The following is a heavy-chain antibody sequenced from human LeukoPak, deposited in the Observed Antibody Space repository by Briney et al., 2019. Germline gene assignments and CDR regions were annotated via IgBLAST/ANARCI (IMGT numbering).Heavy chain of an antibody. V-gene: IGHV3-30-3*01. Sequence: PGRSLRLSCAASGFTFSSYAMHWVRQAPGKGLEWVVVISYDGSNKYYADSVKGRFTISRDNSKNTLYLQMNSLRAEDTAVYYCARDIRLDYWGQGTLVTVSS. CDR2: ISYDGSNK. J-gene: IGHJ4*02. CDR1: GFTFSSYA. CDR3: ARDIRLDY. D-gene: IGHD5-12*01.